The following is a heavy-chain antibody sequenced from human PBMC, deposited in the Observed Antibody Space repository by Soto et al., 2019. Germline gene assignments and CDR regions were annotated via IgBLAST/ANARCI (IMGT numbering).Heavy chain of an antibody. Sequence: SVKVSCKASGGTFSSYAISWVRQAPGQGLEWMGGIIPIFGTANYAQKFQGRVTITADESTSTAYMELSSLRSEDTAVYYCVRVWDIVLVPAAMRAGGAFDYWGQGTLVTVSS. J-gene: IGHJ4*02. CDR3: VRVWDIVLVPAAMRAGGAFDY. V-gene: IGHV1-69*13. CDR2: IIPIFGTA. D-gene: IGHD2-2*01. CDR1: GGTFSSYA.